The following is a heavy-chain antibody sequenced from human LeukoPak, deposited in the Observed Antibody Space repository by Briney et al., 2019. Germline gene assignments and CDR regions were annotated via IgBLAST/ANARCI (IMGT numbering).Heavy chain of an antibody. J-gene: IGHJ4*02. CDR3: AKVTVTIRSYFDY. CDR1: GFTFSSYW. D-gene: IGHD4-11*01. CDR2: IKQEGSEK. V-gene: IGHV3-7*03. Sequence: GGSLRLSCAASGFTFSSYWMSWVRQAPGKGLEWEANIKQEGSEKYYVDSVKGRFTISRDNAKNSLYLQMNRLRAEDTAVYYCAKVTVTIRSYFDYWGQGTLVTVSS.